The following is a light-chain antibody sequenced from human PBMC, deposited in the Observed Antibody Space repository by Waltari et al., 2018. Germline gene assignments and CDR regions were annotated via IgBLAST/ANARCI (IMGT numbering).Light chain of an antibody. V-gene: IGKV1-NL1*01. J-gene: IGKJ4*01. CDR1: QDIRSF. CDR3: QQYYTSPLT. Sequence: DIQMTQSPSSLSASVGDRVTITCRASQDIRSFLAWYQQKPGGAPKLLLSSASRLQDGVPYRISGSGSGTDYTLIISSLQPEDFGFFYCQQYYTSPLTLGGGTKVEVK. CDR2: SAS.